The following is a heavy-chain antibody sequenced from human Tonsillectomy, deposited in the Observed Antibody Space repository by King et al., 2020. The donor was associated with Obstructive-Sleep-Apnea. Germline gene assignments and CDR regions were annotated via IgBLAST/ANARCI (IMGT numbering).Heavy chain of an antibody. CDR3: ARDWGGDGYNLDY. V-gene: IGHV3-48*04. CDR1: GFTFSSYS. J-gene: IGHJ4*02. D-gene: IGHD5-24*01. CDR2: ISGSSTTL. Sequence: VQLVESGGGLVQPGGSLRLSCAASGFTFSSYSMTWVRQAPGKGLEWVSYISGSSTTLYYAYSVKGRFTISRDNAKNSLYLQLNSLRAEDTAVYYCARDWGGDGYNLDYWGQGTLVTVSS.